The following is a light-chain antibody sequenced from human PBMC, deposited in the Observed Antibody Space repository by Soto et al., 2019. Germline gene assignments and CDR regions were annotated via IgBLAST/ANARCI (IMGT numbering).Light chain of an antibody. V-gene: IGLV2-14*01. CDR3: SSYTSSGTLYV. Sequence: QSALTQPASVSGSPGQSITISCTGTSSDVGGYNYVSWYQQHPGKAPKLMIYGVSNRPSGVSNRFSGSKSGNTASLTISGLQAEDEADYYCSSYTSSGTLYVSGTGTKVTVL. CDR2: GVS. J-gene: IGLJ1*01. CDR1: SSDVGGYNY.